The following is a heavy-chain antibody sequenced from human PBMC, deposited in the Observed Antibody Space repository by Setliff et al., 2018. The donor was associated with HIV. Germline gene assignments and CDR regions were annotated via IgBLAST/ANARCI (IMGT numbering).Heavy chain of an antibody. CDR3: SLSYYGSGQLDY. Sequence: PGGSLRLSCAASGFTFSTYSMNWVRQAPGKGLEWVSYISSSGSTIYYADSVKGRFTISRDSAKNSLFLQMNSLTAEDTAVYYCSLSYYGSGQLDYWGQGTLVTVSS. CDR2: ISSSGSTI. J-gene: IGHJ4*02. D-gene: IGHD3-10*01. CDR1: GFTFSTYS. V-gene: IGHV3-48*01.